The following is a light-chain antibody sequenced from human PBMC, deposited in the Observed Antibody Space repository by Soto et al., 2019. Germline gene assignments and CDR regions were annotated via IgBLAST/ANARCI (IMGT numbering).Light chain of an antibody. Sequence: QSALTQPRSVSGSPGQSVTISCTGSSSEVGGYDFVSWYQQHPGKAPKLMISDVSERPSGVPDRFSGSKSANTASLTISGLQAEDEADYYCCSYAGTYTLVFGGGTKVTVL. V-gene: IGLV2-11*02. CDR2: DVS. CDR1: SSEVGGYDF. CDR3: CSYAGTYTLV. J-gene: IGLJ3*02.